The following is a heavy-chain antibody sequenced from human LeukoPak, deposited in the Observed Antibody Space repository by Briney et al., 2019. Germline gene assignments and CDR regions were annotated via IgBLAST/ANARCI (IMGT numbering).Heavy chain of an antibody. J-gene: IGHJ4*02. D-gene: IGHD6-13*01. V-gene: IGHV1-2*02. CDR3: AREEVIAAAGPTLDY. Sequence: ASVTVSCKASGYTFSGYYIHWVRQAPGQGLEWMGWINPSTGGTNFAQNFQGRVTMTTVTSISTAYMELSRLRSDDTAVFYCAREEVIAAAGPTLDYWGQGALVTVSS. CDR1: GYTFSGYY. CDR2: INPSTGGT.